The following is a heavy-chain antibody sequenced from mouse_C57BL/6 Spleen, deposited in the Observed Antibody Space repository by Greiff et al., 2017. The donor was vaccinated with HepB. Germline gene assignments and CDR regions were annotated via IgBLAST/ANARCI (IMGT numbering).Heavy chain of an antibody. Sequence: QVQLQQPGAELVKPGASVKMSCKASGYTFTSYWITWVKQRPGQGLEWIGDIYPGSGSTNYNEKFKSKATLTVDTSSSTAYMQLSSLTSEDSAVYYCARSAENYDGNDAMDYWGQGTSVTVSS. CDR3: ARSAENYDGNDAMDY. CDR1: GYTFTSYW. CDR2: IYPGSGST. V-gene: IGHV1-55*01. J-gene: IGHJ4*01. D-gene: IGHD2-4*01.